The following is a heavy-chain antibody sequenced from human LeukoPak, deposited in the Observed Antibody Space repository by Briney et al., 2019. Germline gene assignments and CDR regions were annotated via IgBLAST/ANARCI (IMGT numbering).Heavy chain of an antibody. CDR2: IKSKTDGGTT. J-gene: IGHJ4*02. V-gene: IGHV3-15*01. D-gene: IGHD3-22*01. CDR1: GFTFSNAW. Sequence: GGSLRLSCAASGFTFSNAWMSWVRQAPGKGLEWVGRIKSKTDGGTTDYAAPVKGRFTISRDDSKNTLYLQMNSPKTEDTAVYYCTTCDYYDSSGYYPLDYWGQGTLVTVSS. CDR3: TTCDYYDSSGYYPLDY.